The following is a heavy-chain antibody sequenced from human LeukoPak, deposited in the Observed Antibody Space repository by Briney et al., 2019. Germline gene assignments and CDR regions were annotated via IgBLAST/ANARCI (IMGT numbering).Heavy chain of an antibody. CDR3: ARVLWFGIGYYYMDV. D-gene: IGHD3-10*01. J-gene: IGHJ6*03. Sequence: PGGSLRLSCAASGFIFDDYSMNWVRQAPGKGLEWVSYITSTSHDINYADSVKGRFTISRDNARNALYMQMNSLRAEDTAVYYCARVLWFGIGYYYMDVWGKGTTVTVSS. CDR1: GFIFDDYS. V-gene: IGHV3-48*01. CDR2: ITSTSHDI.